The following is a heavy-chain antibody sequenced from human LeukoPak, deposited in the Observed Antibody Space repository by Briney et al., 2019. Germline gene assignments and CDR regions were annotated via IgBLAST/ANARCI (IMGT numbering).Heavy chain of an antibody. Sequence: GGSLRLSCAASGFTFSSYEMHWVRQAPGKGLEWVSYISSSGSTIYYADSVKGRFTISRDNSKNTLYLQMNSLRAEDTAVYYCAKVRYCSGGSCYKNWFDPWGQGTLVTVSS. D-gene: IGHD2-15*01. J-gene: IGHJ5*02. V-gene: IGHV3-48*03. CDR3: AKVRYCSGGSCYKNWFDP. CDR2: ISSSGSTI. CDR1: GFTFSSYE.